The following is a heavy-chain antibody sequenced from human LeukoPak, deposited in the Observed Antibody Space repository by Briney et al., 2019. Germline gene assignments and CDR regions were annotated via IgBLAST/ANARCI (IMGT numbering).Heavy chain of an antibody. J-gene: IGHJ4*02. CDR1: GGSISSATYS. CDR3: ARDDGDYGFDY. CDR2: ISTSGST. Sequence: PSETLSLTCTVSGGSISSATYSWGWIRQPAGKGLEWIGRISTSGSTNYNPSFMSRVTISVDTSENQFSLNLSSVTAADTAVYYCARDDGDYGFDYWGQGTLVTVSS. V-gene: IGHV4-61*02. D-gene: IGHD4-17*01.